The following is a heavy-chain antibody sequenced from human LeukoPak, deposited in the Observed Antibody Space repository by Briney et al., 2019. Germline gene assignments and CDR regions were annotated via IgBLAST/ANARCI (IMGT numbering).Heavy chain of an antibody. CDR1: GDSVSSNSAA. V-gene: IGHV6-1*01. J-gene: IGHJ4*02. D-gene: IGHD3-10*01. Sequence: SQTLSLTCAISGDSVSSNSAAWNWIRQSPSRGLEWLGRTYYRSKWYNDYAVSVKSRITINPDTSKNQFSLKLSSVTAADTAVYYCARAYMVRGVITAPYYFDYWGQGTLVTVSS. CDR3: ARAYMVRGVITAPYYFDY. CDR2: TYYRSKWYN.